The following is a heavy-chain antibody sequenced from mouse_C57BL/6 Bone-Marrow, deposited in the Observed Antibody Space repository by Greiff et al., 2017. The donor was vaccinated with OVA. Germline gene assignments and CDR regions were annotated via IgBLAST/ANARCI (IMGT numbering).Heavy chain of an antibody. V-gene: IGHV1-50*01. Sequence: QVQLQQSGAELVKPGASVKLSCKASGYTFTSYWMQWVKQRPGQGLEWIGEIDPSDSYTNYNQKFKGKATLTVDTSSSTAYMQLSSLTSEDSAVYYCARGLDEGYWGQGTTLTVSS. CDR3: ARGLDEGY. CDR1: GYTFTSYW. J-gene: IGHJ2*01. CDR2: IDPSDSYT.